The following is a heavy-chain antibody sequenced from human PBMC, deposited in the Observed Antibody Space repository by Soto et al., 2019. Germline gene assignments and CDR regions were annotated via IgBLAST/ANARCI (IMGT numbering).Heavy chain of an antibody. CDR3: ATNGQTVGATTFDY. D-gene: IGHD1-26*01. CDR1: GGSISSGGYS. V-gene: IGHV4-31*03. Sequence: QVQLQESGPGLVKPSQTLSLTCTVSGGSISSGGYSWSWIRQHPGKGLEWIGSIYYSGSTYYNPSLNSRVTISVDTSKNQFSLKLSSVTAADTAVYYCATNGQTVGATTFDYWGQGTLVTVSS. J-gene: IGHJ4*02. CDR2: IYYSGST.